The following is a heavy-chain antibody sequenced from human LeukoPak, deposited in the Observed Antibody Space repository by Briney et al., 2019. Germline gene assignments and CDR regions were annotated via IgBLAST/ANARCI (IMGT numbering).Heavy chain of an antibody. Sequence: GGSLRLSCAASGFTFSSYAMNWIRQAPGKGLEWVSSISSSGAYIYYADLVEGRFTISRDNGKNSLYLQMNSLRAEDTAVYYCARVWSPPYTSSWPSYFDFWGQGTLVTVSS. CDR2: ISSSGAYI. D-gene: IGHD6-13*01. V-gene: IGHV3-21*01. CDR3: ARVWSPPYTSSWPSYFDF. CDR1: GFTFSSYA. J-gene: IGHJ4*02.